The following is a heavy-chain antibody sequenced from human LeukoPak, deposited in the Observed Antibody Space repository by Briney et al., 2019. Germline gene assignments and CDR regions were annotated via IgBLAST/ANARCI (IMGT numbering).Heavy chain of an antibody. Sequence: ASVKVSCKASGYTFTSYDINWVRQAPGQGLGWMGWMNPNSGNTGYAQKFQGRVTMTRNTSISTAYMELSSLRSEDTAVYYCAREGALWFGESYDYWGQGTLVTVSS. CDR1: GYTFTSYD. V-gene: IGHV1-8*01. CDR3: AREGALWFGESYDY. J-gene: IGHJ4*02. D-gene: IGHD3-10*01. CDR2: MNPNSGNT.